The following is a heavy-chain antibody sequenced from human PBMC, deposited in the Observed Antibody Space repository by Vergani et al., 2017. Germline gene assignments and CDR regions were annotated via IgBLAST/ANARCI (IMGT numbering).Heavy chain of an antibody. D-gene: IGHD3-10*01. J-gene: IGHJ6*02. CDR3: ARGRNGSGSYYNFPRVYYYYGMDV. CDR1: GGSISSSSYY. V-gene: IGHV4-39*01. CDR2: IYYSGST. Sequence: QLQLQESGPGLVKPSETLSLTCTVSGGSISSSSYYWGWIRQPPGKGLEWIGSIYYSGSTYYNPSLKSRVTISVDTSKNQFSLKLSSVTAADTAVYYCARGRNGSGSYYNFPRVYYYYGMDVWGQGTTVTVSS.